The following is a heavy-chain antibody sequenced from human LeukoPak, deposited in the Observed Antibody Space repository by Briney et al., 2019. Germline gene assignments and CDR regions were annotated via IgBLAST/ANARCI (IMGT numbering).Heavy chain of an antibody. D-gene: IGHD4-23*01. V-gene: IGHV1-46*01. CDR2: INPSGGST. CDR3: ARGFYGGNIQFDY. Sequence: GASVKVSCKAFGYTFTSYYMYWVRQAPGQGLEWMGIINPSGGSTSYAQKFQGRVTMTRDTSTRTVYMELSSLRSEDTAVYYCARGFYGGNIQFDYWGQGTLVTVSS. CDR1: GYTFTSYY. J-gene: IGHJ4*02.